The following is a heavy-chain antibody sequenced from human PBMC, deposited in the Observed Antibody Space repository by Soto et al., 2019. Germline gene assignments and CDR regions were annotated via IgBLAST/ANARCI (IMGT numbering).Heavy chain of an antibody. J-gene: IGHJ6*02. V-gene: IGHV3-30*18. CDR2: VSYDGTDK. D-gene: IGHD3-10*01. Sequence: SLRLSGVGSGVIFINYGIHWVRHAPGKGLEWVAVVSYDGTDKYYADSVKGRFTISRDNSKNTLYLQMNSLRAEDTAVYYCAKDIALVRGVIIDMDVWGQGTTVTVSS. CDR1: GVIFINYG. CDR3: AKDIALVRGVIIDMDV.